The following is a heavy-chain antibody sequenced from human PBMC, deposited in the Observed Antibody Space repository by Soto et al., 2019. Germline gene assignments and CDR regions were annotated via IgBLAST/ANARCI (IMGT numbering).Heavy chain of an antibody. J-gene: IGHJ6*02. V-gene: IGHV5-10-1*01. CDR1: GYSFTSYW. CDR2: IDPSDSYT. Sequence: GESLKISCKGSGYSFTSYWISWVRQMPGKGLEWMGRIDPSDSYTNYSPSFQGHVTISADKSISTAYLQWSSLKASDTAMYYCARRVAAAGTEYYYGMDVWGQGTTVTVSS. CDR3: ARRVAAAGTEYYYGMDV. D-gene: IGHD6-13*01.